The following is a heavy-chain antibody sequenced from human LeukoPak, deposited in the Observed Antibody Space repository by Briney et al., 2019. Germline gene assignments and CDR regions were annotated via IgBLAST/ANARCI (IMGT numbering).Heavy chain of an antibody. V-gene: IGHV3-66*02. CDR3: ARDHSGSYQRAFDI. CDR1: AFTVSSNY. CDR2: IYGGGST. Sequence: GGSLRLSCAVSAFTVSSNYVSWVRQAPGKRLEWVSVIYGGGSTNYADSVKGRFTISRDNSKNTLYIQMNSLRAEDTAVYYCARDHSGSYQRAFDIWGQGTMVTVSS. J-gene: IGHJ3*02. D-gene: IGHD1-26*01.